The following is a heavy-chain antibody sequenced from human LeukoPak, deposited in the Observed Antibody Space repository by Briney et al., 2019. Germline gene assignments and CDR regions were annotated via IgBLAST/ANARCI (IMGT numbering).Heavy chain of an antibody. Sequence: GGSLRLSCVASGFTFSSYGMHWVRQAPGKGLEWVAVISYDGSNKYYADSVKGRFTISRDNSKNTLYLQMNSLRAEDTAVYYCAPMKVGYWGQGALVTVSS. V-gene: IGHV3-30*03. CDR1: GFTFSSYG. CDR3: APMKVGY. D-gene: IGHD3-22*01. J-gene: IGHJ4*02. CDR2: ISYDGSNK.